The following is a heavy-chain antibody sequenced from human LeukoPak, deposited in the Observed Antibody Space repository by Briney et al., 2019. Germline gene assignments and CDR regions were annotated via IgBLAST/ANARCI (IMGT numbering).Heavy chain of an antibody. J-gene: IGHJ3*02. D-gene: IGHD2-2*01. CDR3: AREGYCSSTSCYLSPFDAFDI. CDR1: GGSLSSGGYY. CDR2: IYYSGST. Sequence: SETLSLTCTVSGGSLSSGGYYWSWIRQHPGKGLEWIGYIYYSGSTYYNPSLKSRVTISVDTSKNQFSLKLRSVTAADTAVYYCAREGYCSSTSCYLSPFDAFDIWGQGTMVTVSS. V-gene: IGHV4-31*03.